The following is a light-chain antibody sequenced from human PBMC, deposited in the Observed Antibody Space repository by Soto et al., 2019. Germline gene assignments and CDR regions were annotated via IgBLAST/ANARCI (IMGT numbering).Light chain of an antibody. CDR2: GAS. V-gene: IGKV3-15*01. J-gene: IGKJ4*01. Sequence: EIVMTQSPAALSVSPGERATLSCRASQSVSTNLAWYQQKPGHAPRLLIYGASTRATGLPARFSGSGSGTEFTLTISSLQSEDFAIYYCQQYNNWPLTFGGGTKVEIK. CDR1: QSVSTN. CDR3: QQYNNWPLT.